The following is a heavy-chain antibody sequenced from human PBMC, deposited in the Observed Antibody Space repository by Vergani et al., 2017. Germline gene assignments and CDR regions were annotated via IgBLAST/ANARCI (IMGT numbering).Heavy chain of an antibody. D-gene: IGHD6-19*01. V-gene: IGHV4-39*07. CDR3: ARGITPRGSSGWVSFDY. J-gene: IGHJ4*02. Sequence: QLQLQESGPGLVKPSETLSLTCTVSGGSISSSSYYWGWIRQPPGKGLEWIGRIYTSGSTNYNPSLKSRVTMSVDTSKNQFSLKLSSVTAADTAVYYCARGITPRGSSGWVSFDYWGQGTLVTVSS. CDR2: IYTSGST. CDR1: GGSISSSSYY.